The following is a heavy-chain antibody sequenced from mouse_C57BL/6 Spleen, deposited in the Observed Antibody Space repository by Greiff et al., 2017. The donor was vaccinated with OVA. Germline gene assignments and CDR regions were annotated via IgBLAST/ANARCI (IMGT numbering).Heavy chain of an antibody. V-gene: IGHV5-4*01. CDR1: GFTFSSYA. CDR3: ARDKDYYGNFYWYFDV. D-gene: IGHD2-1*01. J-gene: IGHJ1*03. CDR2: ISDGGSYT. Sequence: EVKVVESGGGLVKPGGSLKLSCAASGFTFSSYAMSWVRQTPEKRLEWVATISDGGSYTYYPDNVKGRFTISRDNAKNNLYLQMSHLKSEDTAMYYCARDKDYYGNFYWYFDVWGTGTTVTVSS.